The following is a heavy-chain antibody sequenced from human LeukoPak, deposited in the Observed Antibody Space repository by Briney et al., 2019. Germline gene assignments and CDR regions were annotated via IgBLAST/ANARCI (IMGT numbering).Heavy chain of an antibody. CDR2: MNPNSGNT. Sequence: ASVKVSCKASGYTFTGYYMHWVRQAPGQGLEWMGWMNPNSGNTGYAQKFQGRVTMTRNTSISTAYMELSSLRSEDTAVYYCARHGAYYDFWSGYTYSGMDVWGQGTTVTVSS. CDR1: GYTFTGYY. CDR3: ARHGAYYDFWSGYTYSGMDV. V-gene: IGHV1-8*02. J-gene: IGHJ6*02. D-gene: IGHD3-3*01.